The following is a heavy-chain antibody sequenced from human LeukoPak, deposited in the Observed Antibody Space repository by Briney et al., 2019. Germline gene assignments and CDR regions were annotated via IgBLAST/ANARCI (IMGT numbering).Heavy chain of an antibody. D-gene: IGHD1-26*01. V-gene: IGHV3-7*01. CDR2: IKQDGSEK. J-gene: IGHJ4*02. CDR1: GFTFSRFW. CDR3: ARDKISGSYYDY. Sequence: PGGSLRLSCAASGFTFSRFWMSWVRQAPGKGLEWVANIKQDGSEKYDVDSVKGRFTISRDNAKNSLYLQMDSLRAEDTAVYYCARDKISGSYYDYWGQGTLVTVSS.